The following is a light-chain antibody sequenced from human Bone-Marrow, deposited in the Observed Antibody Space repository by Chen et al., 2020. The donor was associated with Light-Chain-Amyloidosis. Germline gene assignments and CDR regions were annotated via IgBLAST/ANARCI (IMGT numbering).Light chain of an antibody. J-gene: IGLJ3*02. CDR3: QVWDRSSDRPV. V-gene: IGLV3-21*02. CDR1: NIGSTS. CDR2: DDS. Sequence: SYVLTQPSSVSVAPGQTATIACGGNNIGSTSVHWYQQTPGQAPLLIIYDDSDRPSGSPERLCGSNYGNTATLTNSRVEAGDEDDYYCQVWDRSSDRPVFGGGTKLTVL.